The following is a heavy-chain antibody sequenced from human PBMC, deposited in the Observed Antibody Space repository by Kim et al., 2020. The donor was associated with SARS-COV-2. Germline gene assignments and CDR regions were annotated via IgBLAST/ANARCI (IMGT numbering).Heavy chain of an antibody. V-gene: IGHV6-1*01. Sequence: VSVKSRRTINPDTSKNQFSLQLNSVTPEDTAVYYCARGSSWYFYYYGMDVWGQGTTVTVSS. CDR3: ARGSSWYFYYYGMDV. J-gene: IGHJ6*02. D-gene: IGHD6-13*01.